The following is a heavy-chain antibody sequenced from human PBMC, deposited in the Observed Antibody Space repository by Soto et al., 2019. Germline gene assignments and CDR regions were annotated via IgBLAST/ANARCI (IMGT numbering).Heavy chain of an antibody. V-gene: IGHV3-74*01. Sequence: GGSLRLSCAASGFTFSNDWMNWVRQGPGKGLEWVSRIISGGTRVTYADSVKGRFTVARDNAKNTLYLEMHSLTAEDTAVYYCARERTSKGGMDVWGQGTTVTVSS. CDR2: IISGGTRV. J-gene: IGHJ6*02. CDR3: ARERTSKGGMDV. CDR1: GFTFSNDW.